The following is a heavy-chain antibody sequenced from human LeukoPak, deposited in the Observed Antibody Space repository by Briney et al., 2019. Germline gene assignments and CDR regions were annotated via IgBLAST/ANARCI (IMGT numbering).Heavy chain of an antibody. J-gene: IGHJ4*02. V-gene: IGHV4-4*08. D-gene: IGHD6-13*01. Sequence: SETLSLTCTVSGGSISSYYWSWIRQPPGKGLEWIGYIYYSGSTNYNPSLTRRGTISVDTSKKQLSLKLSSVTAADTAVYYCARDSSSWYSVFDYWGQGTLVTVSS. CDR2: IYYSGST. CDR3: ARDSSSWYSVFDY. CDR1: GGSISSYY.